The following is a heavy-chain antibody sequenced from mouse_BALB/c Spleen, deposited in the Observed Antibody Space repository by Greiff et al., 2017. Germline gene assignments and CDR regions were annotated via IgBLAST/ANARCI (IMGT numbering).Heavy chain of an antibody. D-gene: IGHD2-12*01. Sequence: DVQLQESGAELVRSGASVKLSCTASGFNIKDYYMHWVKQRPEQGLEWIGWIDPENGDTEYAPKFQGKATMTADTSSNTAYLQLSSLTSEDTAVYYCNAYDEAPYWGQGTLVTVSA. J-gene: IGHJ3*01. CDR1: GFNIKDYY. CDR3: NAYDEAPY. V-gene: IGHV14-4*02. CDR2: IDPENGDT.